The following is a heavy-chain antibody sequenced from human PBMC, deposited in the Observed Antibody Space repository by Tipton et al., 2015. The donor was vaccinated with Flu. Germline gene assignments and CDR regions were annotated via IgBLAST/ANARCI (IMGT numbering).Heavy chain of an antibody. CDR1: GASVVSYY. CDR2: IYKDGIS. D-gene: IGHD6-19*01. J-gene: IGHJ4*02. CDR3: ARRQFHCDS. V-gene: IGHV4-59*02. Sequence: TLSLTCTVSGASVVSYYWTWIRQPPGKGLEWIGYIYKDGISNYNPSLKSRLTMSLDTSKNQFSLKLTSLTAADTAVYFCARRQFHCDSWGQGTLVTVSS.